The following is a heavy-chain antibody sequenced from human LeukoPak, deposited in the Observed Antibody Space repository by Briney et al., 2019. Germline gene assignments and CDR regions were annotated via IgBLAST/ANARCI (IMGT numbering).Heavy chain of an antibody. D-gene: IGHD3-22*01. CDR1: GFSISPYY. CDR3: ARSTWLLDK. J-gene: IGHJ4*02. V-gene: IGHV4-59*01. CDR2: IYYSGST. Sequence: SETLSLTCTVSGFSISPYYWSWIRQPPGKGLEWIGYIYYSGSTNYNPSLKSRVTISLDTSKNQSSLKLSCVTAADTAVYYCARSTWLLDKWGQGTVVTVFS.